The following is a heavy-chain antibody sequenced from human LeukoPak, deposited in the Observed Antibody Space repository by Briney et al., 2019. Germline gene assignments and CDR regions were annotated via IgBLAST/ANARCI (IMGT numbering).Heavy chain of an antibody. D-gene: IGHD3/OR15-3a*01. CDR3: ARRGLVAGIYDLVYGFDI. CDR1: GYSFTSFH. V-gene: IGHV1-8*03. CDR2: MNPNTGDT. Sequence: ASVKVSCKAAGYSFTSFHINWVRQAPGQGPEWMGWMNPNTGDTGFPQNFQGRVTITQDSSISTVYMELSSLTSEDTAVYYCARRGLVAGIYDLVYGFDIWGQGTMVTVSS. J-gene: IGHJ3*02.